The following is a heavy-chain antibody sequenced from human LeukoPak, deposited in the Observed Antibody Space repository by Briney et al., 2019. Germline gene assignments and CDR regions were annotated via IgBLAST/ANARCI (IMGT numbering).Heavy chain of an antibody. Sequence: ASGKVSCKASGDTFTNYGITWMRQAPGQGLEWMGGITPIFNTANYAQKFQGRVTITADESTSTAYMELSRLTSEDTAVYYCTRDAAVSGNSGYYYFWWVQGTLVTVSS. CDR3: TRDAAVSGNSGYYYFW. CDR1: GDTFTNYG. J-gene: IGHJ4*02. D-gene: IGHD3-22*01. V-gene: IGHV1-69*13. CDR2: ITPIFNTA.